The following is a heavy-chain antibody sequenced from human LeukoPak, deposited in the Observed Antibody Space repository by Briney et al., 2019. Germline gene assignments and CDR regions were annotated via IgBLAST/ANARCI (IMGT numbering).Heavy chain of an antibody. CDR3: ARLTGTTGFDY. CDR1: GFPFSSYW. D-gene: IGHD1-1*01. V-gene: IGHV3-7*01. CDR2: IKQDGSDK. Sequence: GGSLRLSCAASGFPFSSYWMSWVRQAPGKGLEWVAKIKQDGSDKYYVDSVKGRFTISRDNAKNSLYLQLNSLRADDTAVYYCARLTGTTGFDYWGQGTLATVSS. J-gene: IGHJ4*02.